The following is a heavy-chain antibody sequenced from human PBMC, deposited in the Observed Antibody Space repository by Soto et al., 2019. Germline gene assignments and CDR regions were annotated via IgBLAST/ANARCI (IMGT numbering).Heavy chain of an antibody. J-gene: IGHJ3*01. Sequence: GGSLRLSCAASGFIFTNYAMNWVRQAPGKGLEWVSVIGGRGNSAYYADSVQGRFTISRDNSKNTLSLQMSSLTADDTAIYYSVREGRGSFDFCGGGTSVAVSS. V-gene: IGHV3-23*01. CDR1: GFIFTNYA. CDR3: VREGRGSFDF. D-gene: IGHD5-12*01. CDR2: IGGRGNSA.